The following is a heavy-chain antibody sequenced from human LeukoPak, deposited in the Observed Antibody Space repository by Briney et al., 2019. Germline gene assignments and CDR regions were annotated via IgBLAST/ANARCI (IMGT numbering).Heavy chain of an antibody. J-gene: IGHJ4*02. V-gene: IGHV3-69-1*01. D-gene: IGHD6-19*01. CDR3: AKVRRSSGWPGY. CDR1: GFSLSDYG. Sequence: GGSLRLSCSASGFSLSDYGMSWVRQAPGKGLEWVSYITMNSVRFYADSVKGRFTISRDNSKNTLYLQMNSLRAEDTAVYYCAKVRRSSGWPGYWGQGTLVTVSS. CDR2: ITMNSVR.